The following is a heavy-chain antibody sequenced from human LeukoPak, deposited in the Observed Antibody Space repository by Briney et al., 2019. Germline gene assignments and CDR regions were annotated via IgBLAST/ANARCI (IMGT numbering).Heavy chain of an antibody. CDR1: GGSISSSSYY. CDR3: ARHDRLPSAGSRNCFDP. J-gene: IGHJ5*02. CDR2: IYYGGST. V-gene: IGHV4-39*01. Sequence: PSETLSLTCSVSGGSISSSSYYWGWIRQPPGKGLEWIGGIYYGGSTFYNPSLKSRVTISVDTSKNQFSLNLSSVTAADTAVYFCARHDRLPSAGSRNCFDPWGQGTLVTVSS. D-gene: IGHD2-15*01.